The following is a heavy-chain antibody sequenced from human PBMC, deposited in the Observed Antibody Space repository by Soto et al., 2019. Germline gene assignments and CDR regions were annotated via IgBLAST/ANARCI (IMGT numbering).Heavy chain of an antibody. CDR2: ISGSGGST. V-gene: IGHV3-23*01. D-gene: IGHD3-10*01. CDR1: GFTFSSYA. J-gene: IGHJ6*02. Sequence: GGSLRLSCAASGFTFSSYAMSWVRQAPGKGLEWVSAISGSGGSTYYADSVKGRFTISRDNSKNTLYLQMNSLRAEDTAVYYCAKSPYPDRDDYYYGMDVWGQGTTVTVSS. CDR3: AKSPYPDRDDYYYGMDV.